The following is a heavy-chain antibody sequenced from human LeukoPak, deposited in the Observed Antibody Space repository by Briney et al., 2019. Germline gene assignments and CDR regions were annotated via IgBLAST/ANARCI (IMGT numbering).Heavy chain of an antibody. D-gene: IGHD3-22*01. CDR1: GFTVSSNY. V-gene: IGHV3-53*01. CDR3: AKGPRPGSSGYPNLDH. J-gene: IGHJ4*02. Sequence: GGSLRLSCAASGFTVSSNYMNWVRQAPWKGLEWVSLIYSGSSTNYADSVKGRFTISSDSSKNQLYLQMNSLRVEDTAVYYCAKGPRPGSSGYPNLDHWGQGTLVTVSS. CDR2: IYSGSST.